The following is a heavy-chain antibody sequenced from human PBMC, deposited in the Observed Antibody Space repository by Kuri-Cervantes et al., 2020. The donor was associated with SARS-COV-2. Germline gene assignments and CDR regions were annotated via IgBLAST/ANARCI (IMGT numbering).Heavy chain of an antibody. V-gene: IGHV3-30*18. CDR1: GFTFSNSD. CDR2: ISFDGSKR. CDR3: AQDVQYCTRTSCSHYDYYGMDV. J-gene: IGHJ6*02. D-gene: IGHD2-2*01. Sequence: LSLTCAASGFTFSNSDMNWVRQAPGKGPEWVAVISFDGSKRYFGDSVKGRFTISRDNSNNTLYLQMNSLRPEDTAVYYCAQDVQYCTRTSCSHYDYYGMDVWGQGTTVTVSS.